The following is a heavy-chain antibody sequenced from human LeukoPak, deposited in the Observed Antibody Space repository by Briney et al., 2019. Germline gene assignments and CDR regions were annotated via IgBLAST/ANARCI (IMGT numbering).Heavy chain of an antibody. Sequence: PGGSLRLSCAASGFTVSSNYMSWVRQAPGKGLEWVSVIYSGGSTYYADSVKGRFTISRDNSKNTLYLQMNSLRAEDTAVYYCAKDLGAVAYTVYYFDYWGQGTLVTVSS. D-gene: IGHD6-19*01. CDR3: AKDLGAVAYTVYYFDY. V-gene: IGHV3-53*01. CDR2: IYSGGST. CDR1: GFTVSSNY. J-gene: IGHJ4*02.